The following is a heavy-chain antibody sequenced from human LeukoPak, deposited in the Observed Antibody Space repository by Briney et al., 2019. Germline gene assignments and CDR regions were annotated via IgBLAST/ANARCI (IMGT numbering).Heavy chain of an antibody. CDR3: ARDSTWGGIYFDY. CDR2: IKQDGSEK. J-gene: IGHJ4*02. CDR1: GFTFSSYW. D-gene: IGHD3-16*01. V-gene: IGHV3-7*01. Sequence: GGSLRLSCAASGFTFSSYWMSWVRQAPGKGLEWVANIKQDGSEKYYVDSVKGRFTISRDNAKNSLDLQMNSLRAGDTAVYFCARDSTWGGIYFDYWGQGTLVTVSS.